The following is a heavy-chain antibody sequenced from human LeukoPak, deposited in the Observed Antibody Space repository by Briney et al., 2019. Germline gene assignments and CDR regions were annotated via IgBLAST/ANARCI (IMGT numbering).Heavy chain of an antibody. J-gene: IGHJ3*02. CDR2: FDPEDGET. CDR1: GYTLTELS. V-gene: IGHV1-24*01. Sequence: GAPVKVSCKVSGYTLTELSMHWVRQAPGKGLEWMGGFDPEDGETIYAQKFQGRVTMTEDTSTDTAYMELSSLRSEDTAVYYCATAQLLAPRDAFDIWGQGTMVTVSS. CDR3: ATAQLLAPRDAFDI. D-gene: IGHD1-26*01.